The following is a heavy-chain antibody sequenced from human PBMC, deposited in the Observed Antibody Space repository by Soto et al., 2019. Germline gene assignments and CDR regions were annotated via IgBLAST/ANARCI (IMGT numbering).Heavy chain of an antibody. V-gene: IGHV3-30*18. CDR2: ISYDGTIQ. J-gene: IGHJ4*02. CDR3: AKSRPGSSWYEGDS. D-gene: IGHD6-13*01. CDR1: GFIFINYG. Sequence: QVQLVESGGGVVQPGRSLRLSCAASGFIFINYGMHWVRQAPGKGLEWLAVISYDGTIQYYVDSVKGRFTISRDNSNNTLFLQMNSLRPEDTAVYFCAKSRPGSSWYEGDSWGRGTLVTVSS.